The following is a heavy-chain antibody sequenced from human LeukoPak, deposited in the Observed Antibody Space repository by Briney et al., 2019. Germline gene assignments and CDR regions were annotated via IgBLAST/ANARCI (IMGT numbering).Heavy chain of an antibody. D-gene: IGHD1-26*01. CDR1: GFTFSSYS. CDR3: TKDGNLVY. CDR2: ISYDGSNK. J-gene: IGHJ4*02. V-gene: IGHV3-30*18. Sequence: PGGSLRLSCAASGFTFSSYSMNWVRQAPGKGLEWVAVISYDGSNKYYADSVKGRFTISRDNSKNTLYLQMNSLRAEDTAAYYCTKDGNLVYWGQGTLVTVSS.